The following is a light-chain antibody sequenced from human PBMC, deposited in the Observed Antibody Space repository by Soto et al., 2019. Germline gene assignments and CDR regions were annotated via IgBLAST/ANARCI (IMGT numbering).Light chain of an antibody. CDR2: DAS. Sequence: ELVLTQSPATLSLSPGERATLPCRASQSVSSYLAWYQQKPRQAPRLLIYDASNSATGIPARFSGTGSGTDFTLTTSSLEPEDFAVYYCQQRSNWPPITFGQGTRLEIK. CDR3: QQRSNWPPIT. J-gene: IGKJ5*01. CDR1: QSVSSY. V-gene: IGKV3-11*01.